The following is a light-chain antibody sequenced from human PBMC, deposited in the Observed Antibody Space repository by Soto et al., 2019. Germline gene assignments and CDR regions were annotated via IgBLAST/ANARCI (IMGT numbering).Light chain of an antibody. CDR1: QSVSSN. CDR3: QQYNKWPQWA. J-gene: IGKJ1*01. V-gene: IGKV3-15*01. CDR2: GAS. Sequence: EIVMTQSPATLSVSPGERVTLSCRASQSVSSNLAWYQQKPGQAPRLLIYGASTRATGIPARFSGSGSGTAFTLTISSLQSEDFAVYYCQQYNKWPQWAFGQGTKVEIK.